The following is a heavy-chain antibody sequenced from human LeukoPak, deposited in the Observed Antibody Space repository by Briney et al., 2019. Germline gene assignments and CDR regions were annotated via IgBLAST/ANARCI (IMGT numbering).Heavy chain of an antibody. D-gene: IGHD6-19*01. V-gene: IGHV3-9*03. CDR1: GFTFDDYA. CDR3: AKGKDVAVAGTFDY. CDR2: ISWNSGDI. J-gene: IGHJ4*02. Sequence: GRSLRLSCAASGFTFDDYAMHWVRQAPGKGLEWVSGISWNSGDIGYADSVKGRFTISRDNAKNSLYLQINSMRVEDMALYYCAKGKDVAVAGTFDYWGQGTLVTVSS.